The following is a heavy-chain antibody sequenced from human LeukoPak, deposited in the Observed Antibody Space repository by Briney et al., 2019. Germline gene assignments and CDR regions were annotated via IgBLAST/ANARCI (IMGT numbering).Heavy chain of an antibody. V-gene: IGHV3-23*01. J-gene: IGHJ3*02. CDR1: GFTFSSYA. D-gene: IGHD2-15*01. Sequence: GGSLRLSCAASGFTFSSYAMSWVRQAPGKGLEWVSAIGGSGGSTYYADSVKGRFTISRDNSKNTLYLQMNSLRAEDTAVYYCAKEPYCSGGSCYLGGHDAFDIWGQGTMVTVPS. CDR2: IGGSGGST. CDR3: AKEPYCSGGSCYLGGHDAFDI.